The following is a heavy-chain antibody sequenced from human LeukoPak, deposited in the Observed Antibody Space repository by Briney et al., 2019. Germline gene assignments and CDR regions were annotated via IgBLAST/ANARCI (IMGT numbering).Heavy chain of an antibody. CDR3: AKGPKDYDFWSGSLIDY. CDR1: GFTFSSYG. J-gene: IGHJ4*02. Sequence: GGSLRLSCAASGFTFSSYGMHWVRQAPGKGLEWVVFIRYDGSNKYYADSVKGRFTISRDNSKNTLYLQMNSLRAEDTAVYYCAKGPKDYDFWSGSLIDYWGQGTLVTVSS. CDR2: IRYDGSNK. V-gene: IGHV3-30*02. D-gene: IGHD3-3*01.